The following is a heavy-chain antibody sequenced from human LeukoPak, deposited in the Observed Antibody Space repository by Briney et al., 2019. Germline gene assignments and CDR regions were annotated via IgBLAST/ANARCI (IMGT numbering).Heavy chain of an antibody. D-gene: IGHD5-18*01. CDR1: GFTFSSYN. V-gene: IGHV3-48*01. J-gene: IGHJ4*02. CDR2: ISSSSNTI. CDR3: ARELGYSFGYPIHTFHY. Sequence: GGSLRLSCEASGFTFSSYNMNWVRQAPGKGLEWVAHISSSSNTIYYVDSVKGRFTISRDNAKNSLYLQMNSLRAEDTAVYYCARELGYSFGYPIHTFHYWGQRTLVTVSS.